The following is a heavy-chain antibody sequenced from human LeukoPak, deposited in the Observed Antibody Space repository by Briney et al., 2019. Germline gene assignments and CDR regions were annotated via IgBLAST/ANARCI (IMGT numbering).Heavy chain of an antibody. CDR2: IIPIFGTA. CDR3: AREGFPAMVRLFDY. Sequence: SVKVSCKASGGTFSSYAISWVRQAPGQGREWMGGIIPIFGTANYAQKFQGRVTITADESTSTAYMELSSLRSEDTAVYYCAREGFPAMVRLFDYWGQGTLVTVSS. D-gene: IGHD5-18*01. V-gene: IGHV1-69*13. CDR1: GGTFSSYA. J-gene: IGHJ4*02.